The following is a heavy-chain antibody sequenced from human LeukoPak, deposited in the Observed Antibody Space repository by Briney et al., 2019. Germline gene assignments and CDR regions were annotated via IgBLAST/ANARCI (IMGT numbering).Heavy chain of an antibody. J-gene: IGHJ4*02. CDR3: ARGTYYYEF. CDR1: KFSFRDYW. D-gene: IGHD3-22*01. Sequence: GGSLRLSCAASKFSFRDYWMTWFRQAPGKGQEGVAYMNQLGTEKKYLNSVKGRFTISRDNAKNSLYLQMTSLRVDDTAVYYCARGTYYYEFWGQGTLVTVSS. CDR2: MNQLGTEK. V-gene: IGHV3-7*04.